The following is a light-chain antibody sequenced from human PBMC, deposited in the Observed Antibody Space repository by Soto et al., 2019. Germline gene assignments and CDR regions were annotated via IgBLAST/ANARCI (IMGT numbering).Light chain of an antibody. V-gene: IGLV2-14*01. CDR2: DVS. CDR3: SSYTSSSTLV. Sequence: HSVLTQPASGSGSPGQSITISCTGTSSDVGGYNYVSWYQQHPGKAPKLTIYDVSNRPSGVSNRFSGSKSGNTASLTISGLQAEDEADYYCSSYTSSSTLVFGTGTKVTVL. CDR1: SSDVGGYNY. J-gene: IGLJ1*01.